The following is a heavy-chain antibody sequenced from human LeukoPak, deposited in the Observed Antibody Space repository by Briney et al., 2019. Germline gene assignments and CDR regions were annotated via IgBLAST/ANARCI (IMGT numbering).Heavy chain of an antibody. CDR1: GNTFTSYW. Sequence: GESLSISCQGSGNTFTSYWITWVRQMPGKGLEWMGTIAPSDSSTNYSPSFQGHVTMSVDKSISTAYLQWSSLQASDTAMYYCASSRPLVAVIKEYFYGMDVWGQGTTVTVSS. CDR3: ASSRPLVAVIKEYFYGMDV. CDR2: IAPSDSST. D-gene: IGHD3-22*01. V-gene: IGHV5-10-1*01. J-gene: IGHJ6*02.